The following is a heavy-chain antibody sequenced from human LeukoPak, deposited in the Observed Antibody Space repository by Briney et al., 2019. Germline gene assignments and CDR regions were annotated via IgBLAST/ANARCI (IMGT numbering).Heavy chain of an antibody. J-gene: IGHJ6*03. V-gene: IGHV1-2*02. Sequence: ASVKVSCKASGYTFTNYGISWVRQAPGQGLEWMGWINPNSGGTNYAQKFQGRVTMTRDTSISTAYMELSRLRSDDTAVYYCARDPAGPLYYYYYMDVWGKGTTVTVSS. CDR2: INPNSGGT. CDR1: GYTFTNYG. CDR3: ARDPAGPLYYYYYMDV.